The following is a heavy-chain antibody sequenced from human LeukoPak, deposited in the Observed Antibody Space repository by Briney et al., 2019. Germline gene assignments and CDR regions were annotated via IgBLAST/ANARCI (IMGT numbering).Heavy chain of an antibody. J-gene: IGHJ4*02. CDR3: ATNSKYSGSYSFDY. D-gene: IGHD1-26*01. V-gene: IGHV1-8*01. CDR2: MNPNSGNT. Sequence: ASVKVSCKASGYTFTSYDINWVRQATGQGLEWLGWMNPNSGNTGYAQKFQGRVTMARNTSISTAYMELSSLRSEDTAVYYCATNSKYSGSYSFDYWGQGTLVTVSS. CDR1: GYTFTSYD.